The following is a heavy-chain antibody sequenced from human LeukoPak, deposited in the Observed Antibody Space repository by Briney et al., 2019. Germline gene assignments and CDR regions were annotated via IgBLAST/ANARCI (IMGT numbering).Heavy chain of an antibody. Sequence: SETLSLTCTVSGGSISSYYWGWIRQPAGKGLEWIGRIYTTGSTNYNPSLKSRVTISVDKPKNQFSLNLTSVTAADTAVYYCARAGYTSSYYSLDYWGQGTLVTVSS. CDR3: ARAGYTSSYYSLDY. V-gene: IGHV4-4*07. D-gene: IGHD6-13*01. J-gene: IGHJ4*02. CDR2: IYTTGST. CDR1: GGSISSYY.